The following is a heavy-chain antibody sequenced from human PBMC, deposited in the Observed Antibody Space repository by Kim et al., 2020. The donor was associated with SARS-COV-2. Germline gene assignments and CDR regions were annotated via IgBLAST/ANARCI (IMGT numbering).Heavy chain of an antibody. D-gene: IGHD2-2*01. CDR1: GFTFDDFW. J-gene: IGHJ6*02. V-gene: IGHV3-7*01. CDR2: INPAVSRI. Sequence: GGSLRLSCEASGFTFDDFWMTWARQAPGKGLEWVANINPAVSRIYYVDSVKGRFTISRDNAKKSVYLQMNSLKVEDTAVYYCARLPVVSLSGGMDVWGQGTTVTVSS. CDR3: ARLPVVSLSGGMDV.